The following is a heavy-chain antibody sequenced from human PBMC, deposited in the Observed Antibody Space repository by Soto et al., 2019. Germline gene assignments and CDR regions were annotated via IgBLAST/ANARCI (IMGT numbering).Heavy chain of an antibody. CDR1: GFSLSTSGVG. J-gene: IGHJ6*02. CDR3: AHTFRGYAPMRYYGMDV. D-gene: IGHD5-12*01. CDR2: IYWDDDK. V-gene: IGHV2-5*02. Sequence: QITLKESGPTLVKPTQTLTLTCTFSGFSLSTSGVGVGWIRQPPGKALEWLALIYWDDDKRYSPSLKSRLTIPKDPAKNQVVLTRTNMDPVDTATYYCAHTFRGYAPMRYYGMDVWGQGTTVTVSS.